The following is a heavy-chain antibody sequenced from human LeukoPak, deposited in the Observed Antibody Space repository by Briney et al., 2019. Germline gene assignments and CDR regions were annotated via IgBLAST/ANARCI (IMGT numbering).Heavy chain of an antibody. CDR1: ENSVASNSAT. CDR2: TYYRSKWYN. Sequence: SQTLSLTCAISENSVASNSATWNWIRQSPSRGLEWLGRTYYRSKWYNDYAVSMKSRITINPDTSKNQFSLQLNSVTPEDTAVYYWARRKAATFGMDVWGQGTTVTVSS. D-gene: IGHD6-13*01. CDR3: ARRKAATFGMDV. V-gene: IGHV6-1*01. J-gene: IGHJ6*02.